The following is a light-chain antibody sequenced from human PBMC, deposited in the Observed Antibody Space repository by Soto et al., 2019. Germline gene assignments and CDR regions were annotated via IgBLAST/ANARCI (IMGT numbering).Light chain of an antibody. V-gene: IGKV3-20*01. CDR3: QQYGSPWT. Sequence: EIGSTQSPCTLSLSPGERATLNCMASQTVIRTYIARHQQKPGQPPRPLVYGASSRATGIPERFSGSGSGTDFTLTISRLEPEDFAVYYCQQYGSPWTLGQGTNV. CDR1: QTVIRTY. CDR2: GAS. J-gene: IGKJ1*01.